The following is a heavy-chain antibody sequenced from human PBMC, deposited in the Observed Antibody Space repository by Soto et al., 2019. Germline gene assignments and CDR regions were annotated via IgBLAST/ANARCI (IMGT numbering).Heavy chain of an antibody. CDR3: ARTRPRYNYYYGMDV. D-gene: IGHD1-20*01. CDR2: IYYSGST. V-gene: IGHV4-59*01. CDR1: GGSISSYY. Sequence: PSETLSLTCTVSGGSISSYYWSWIRQPPGKGLEWIGYIYYSGSTNYNPSLKSRVTISVDTSKNQFSLKLSSVTAADTAVYYCARTRPRYNYYYGMDVWGQGTTVTAP. J-gene: IGHJ6*02.